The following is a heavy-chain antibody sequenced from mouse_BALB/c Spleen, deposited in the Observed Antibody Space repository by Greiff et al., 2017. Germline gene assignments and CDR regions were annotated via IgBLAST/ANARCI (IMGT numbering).Heavy chain of an antibody. CDR1: GFSLTSYG. Sequence: QVQLQQSGPGLVQPSQSLSITCTVSGFSLTSYGVHWVRQSPGKGLEWLGVIWSGGSTDYNAAFISRLSISKDNSKSQVFFKMNSLQANDTAMYYCARKEYGNYANAMDYWGQGTSVTVSS. D-gene: IGHD2-10*02. V-gene: IGHV2-2*02. CDR2: IWSGGST. CDR3: ARKEYGNYANAMDY. J-gene: IGHJ4*01.